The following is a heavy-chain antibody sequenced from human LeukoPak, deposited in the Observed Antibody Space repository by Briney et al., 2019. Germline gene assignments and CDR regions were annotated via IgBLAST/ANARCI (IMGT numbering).Heavy chain of an antibody. V-gene: IGHV3-33*05. J-gene: IGHJ2*01. Sequence: GGSLRLSCATSGFTFNSFGMHWARQAPGKGLEWVAFISYDGSNKDYADSVKGRFTISRDNSKNTVELQMNSLRADDTAVYYCATEEWDLWGRGTLVTVSS. CDR3: ATEEWDL. CDR1: GFTFNSFG. D-gene: IGHD2-8*01. CDR2: ISYDGSNK.